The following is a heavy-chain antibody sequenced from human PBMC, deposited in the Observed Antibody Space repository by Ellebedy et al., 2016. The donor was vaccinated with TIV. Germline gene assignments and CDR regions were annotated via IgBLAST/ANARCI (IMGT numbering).Heavy chain of an antibody. Sequence: PGGSLRLSCAASGFSFSDSYMSWIRQAPGKGLEWVSYISSTSSDYTNYADAVEGRFTISRDNAKNSLYLQMNSLRAEDTAVYFCATWKAGYFDYWGQGTLVTVSS. J-gene: IGHJ4*02. CDR1: GFSFSDSY. CDR3: ATWKAGYFDY. CDR2: ISSTSSDYT. V-gene: IGHV3-11*06. D-gene: IGHD6-19*01.